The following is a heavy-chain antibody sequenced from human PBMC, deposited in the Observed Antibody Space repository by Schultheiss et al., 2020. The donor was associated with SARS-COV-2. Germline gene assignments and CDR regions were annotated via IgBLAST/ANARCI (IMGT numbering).Heavy chain of an antibody. V-gene: IGHV3-30*04. Sequence: GSLRLSCAASGFTFSSYAMHWVRQAPGKGLEWVAVISYDGSNKYYADSVKGRFTISRDNSKNTLYLQMNSLRAEDTAVYYCARTIPWDCSSTSCRNDAFDIWGQGTMVTVSS. J-gene: IGHJ3*02. CDR1: GFTFSSYA. CDR2: ISYDGSNK. D-gene: IGHD2-2*01. CDR3: ARTIPWDCSSTSCRNDAFDI.